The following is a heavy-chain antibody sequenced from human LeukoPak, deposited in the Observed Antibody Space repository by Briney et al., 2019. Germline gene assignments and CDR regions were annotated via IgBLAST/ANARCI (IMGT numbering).Heavy chain of an antibody. V-gene: IGHV3-9*01. CDR1: GFTFDDYA. Sequence: GGSLRLSCAASGFTFDDYAMHWVRQAPGKGLEWVSGISWNSGSVGYADSVKGRFTTSRDNAKNSLYLQMNSLRAEDTALYYCAVYDSSGYRNFDYWGQGTLVTVSS. J-gene: IGHJ4*02. CDR2: ISWNSGSV. CDR3: AVYDSSGYRNFDY. D-gene: IGHD3-22*01.